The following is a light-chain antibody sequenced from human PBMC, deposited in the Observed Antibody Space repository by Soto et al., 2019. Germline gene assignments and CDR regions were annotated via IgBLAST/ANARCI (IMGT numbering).Light chain of an antibody. CDR1: QSISSW. CDR3: QQYNSYQFT. J-gene: IGKJ3*01. Sequence: DIQMTQSPSTLSASVGDRVTITCRASQSISSWLAWYQQKPGKAPKLLIYKASSLESGVPSRFSVSGSGTEFTLTISSLQPDDFATYYCQQYNSYQFTFGPGTKVDIK. V-gene: IGKV1-5*03. CDR2: KAS.